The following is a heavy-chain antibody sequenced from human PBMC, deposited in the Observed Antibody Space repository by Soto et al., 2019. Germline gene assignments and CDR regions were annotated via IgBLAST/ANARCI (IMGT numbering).Heavy chain of an antibody. CDR3: ARHLEVPFHGRTTCYYGLDV. Sequence: EVQLVQSGAEVKKPGESLEISCKASGYGFAGFWIGWVRQMPGKGLEWMGIIYPRDSEIRYSPSFEGQVTISAHTSVNTAYLEWTRLEASDTAIYYWARHLEVPFHGRTTCYYGLDVWGQGTTVTVSS. CDR2: IYPRDSEI. J-gene: IGHJ6*02. CDR1: GYGFAGFW. V-gene: IGHV5-51*01. D-gene: IGHD3-10*01.